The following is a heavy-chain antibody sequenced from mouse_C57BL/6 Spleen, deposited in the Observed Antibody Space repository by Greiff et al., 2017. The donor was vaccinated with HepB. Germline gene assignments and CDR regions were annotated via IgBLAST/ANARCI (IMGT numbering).Heavy chain of an antibody. CDR1: GYTFTSYW. J-gene: IGHJ1*01. V-gene: IGHV1-7*01. D-gene: IGHD1-1*01. CDR3: ASADTTVVRYFDV. Sequence: VKLQESGAELAKPGASVKLSCKASGYTFTSYWMHWVKQRPGQGLEWIGYINPSSGYTKYNQKFKDKATLTADKSSSTAYMQLSSLTYEDSAVYYCASADTTVVRYFDVWGSGTTVTVSS. CDR2: INPSSGYT.